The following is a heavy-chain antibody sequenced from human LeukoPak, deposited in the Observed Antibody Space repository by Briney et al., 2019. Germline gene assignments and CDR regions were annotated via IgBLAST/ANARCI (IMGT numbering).Heavy chain of an antibody. CDR3: ARFTYGDYGY. CDR2: IYYSGST. Sequence: SETLSLTCTVSGGSISSSSYYWGWIRQPPGKGLEWIGSIYYSGSTYYNPSLKSRVTISVDTSKNQFSLKLSSVTAADTAVYYCARFTYGDYGYWGQGTLVTVSS. V-gene: IGHV4-39*07. CDR1: GGSISSSSYY. D-gene: IGHD4-17*01. J-gene: IGHJ4*02.